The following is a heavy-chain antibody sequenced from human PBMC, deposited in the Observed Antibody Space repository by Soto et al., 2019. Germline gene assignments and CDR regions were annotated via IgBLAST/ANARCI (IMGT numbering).Heavy chain of an antibody. D-gene: IGHD2-2*01. J-gene: IGHJ3*02. Sequence: GGSLRLSCAASGFTFSSYGMHWVRQAPGKGLEWVAVIWYDGSNKYYADSVKGRFTISRDNSNNTLYLQMNSLRAEDTAVYYCAREVVVVPAAMPGAFDIWGQGTMVTVSS. CDR3: AREVVVVPAAMPGAFDI. CDR1: GFTFSSYG. V-gene: IGHV3-33*01. CDR2: IWYDGSNK.